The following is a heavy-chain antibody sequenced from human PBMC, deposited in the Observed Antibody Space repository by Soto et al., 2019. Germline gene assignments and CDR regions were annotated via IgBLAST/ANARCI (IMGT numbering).Heavy chain of an antibody. CDR1: GFTFSSYA. CDR3: AKDLGCSSTSCYAWYFDY. V-gene: IGHV3-23*01. J-gene: IGHJ4*02. Sequence: LRLSCAASGFTFSSYAMSWVRQAPGKRLKWVSAVSGSGGSTYYADSVKGRFTISRDNSKNTLYLQRNSLRAEDTAVYYCAKDLGCSSTSCYAWYFDYWGQGTLVTVAS. CDR2: VSGSGGST. D-gene: IGHD2-2*01.